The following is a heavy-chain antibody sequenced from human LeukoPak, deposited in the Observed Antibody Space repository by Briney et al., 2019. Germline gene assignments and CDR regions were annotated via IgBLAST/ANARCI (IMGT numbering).Heavy chain of an antibody. CDR3: ARPYYYGSGSYFDY. V-gene: IGHV3-23*01. Sequence: PGGSLRLSCVVSGFTFSSCAMTWVRQAPGRGLEWVATITGTGSSTYYADSVQGRFTISRDNSKNTLYLQMNSLRAEDTAVYYCARPYYYGSGSYFDYWGQGTLVTVSS. CDR2: ITGTGSST. D-gene: IGHD3-10*01. CDR1: GFTFSSCA. J-gene: IGHJ4*02.